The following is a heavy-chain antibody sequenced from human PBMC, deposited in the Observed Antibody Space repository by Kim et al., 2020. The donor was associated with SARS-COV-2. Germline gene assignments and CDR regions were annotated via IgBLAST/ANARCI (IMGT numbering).Heavy chain of an antibody. CDR2: INHSGST. CDR3: ARGHRYCSSTSCTGYYFDY. V-gene: IGHV4-34*01. Sequence: SETLSLTCAVYGGSFSGYYWSWIRQPPGKGLEWIGEINHSGSTNYNPSLKSRVTISVDTSKNQFSLKLSSVTAADTAVYYCARGHRYCSSTSCTGYYFDYWGQGTLVTVSS. J-gene: IGHJ4*02. D-gene: IGHD2-2*01. CDR1: GGSFSGYY.